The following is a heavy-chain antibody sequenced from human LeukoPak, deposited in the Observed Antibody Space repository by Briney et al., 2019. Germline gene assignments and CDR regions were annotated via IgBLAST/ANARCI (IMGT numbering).Heavy chain of an antibody. D-gene: IGHD5-24*01. V-gene: IGHV3-33*06. CDR2: ISYDGNNE. Sequence: GGSLRLSCATSGFTFSYYGMHWVRQAPGKGLEWVAVISYDGNNEYYADSVKGRFTISRDNSKNTLYLQMNSLRAEDTAVYYCAKGYTPVFDYWGQGTLVTVSS. J-gene: IGHJ4*02. CDR3: AKGYTPVFDY. CDR1: GFTFSYYG.